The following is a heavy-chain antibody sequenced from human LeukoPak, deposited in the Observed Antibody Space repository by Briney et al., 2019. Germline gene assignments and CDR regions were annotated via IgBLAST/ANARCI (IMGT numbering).Heavy chain of an antibody. V-gene: IGHV1-69*13. CDR2: IIPIFGTA. CDR1: GGTFSSYA. D-gene: IGHD3-10*01. Sequence: SVKVSCKASGGTFSSYAISWVRQAPGQGLEWMGGIIPIFGTANYAQKFQGRVTITADESTSTAYMDLRSLRSDDTALYYCATSITMVRGVIISGDWFDPWGQGTLVTVSS. J-gene: IGHJ5*02. CDR3: ATSITMVRGVIISGDWFDP.